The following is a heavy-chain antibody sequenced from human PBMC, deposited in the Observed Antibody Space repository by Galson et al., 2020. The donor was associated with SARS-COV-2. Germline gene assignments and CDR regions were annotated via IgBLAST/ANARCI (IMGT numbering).Heavy chain of an antibody. Sequence: GGSLRLSCAASGFTFSSYAMSWVRQAPGKGLEWVSAISGSGRSTYYADSVKGRFTISRDNSKNTLYLQMNSVRAEDTAVYYCATDSGITIFGVVVVHGIEYWGQGTLVTVSS. V-gene: IGHV3-23*01. J-gene: IGHJ4*02. CDR1: GFTFSSYA. CDR3: ATDSGITIFGVVVVHGIEY. CDR2: ISGSGRST. D-gene: IGHD3-3*01.